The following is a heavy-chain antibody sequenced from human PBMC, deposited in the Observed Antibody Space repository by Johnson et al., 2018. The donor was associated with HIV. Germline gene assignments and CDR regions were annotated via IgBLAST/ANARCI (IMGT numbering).Heavy chain of an antibody. CDR1: GFTFSDYY. CDR2: ITSSGNTV. CDR3: ARVGAITIFGVVIIDDAFDI. Sequence: SGGGLVNPGGSLRLSCAASGFTFSDYYMSWIRQAPGKGLEWVSYITSSGNTVYYADSVKGRFTISRENAKNTLYLQMHNLRAEDTAVYYCARVGAITIFGVVIIDDAFDIWGQGTMVTVSS. D-gene: IGHD3-3*01. V-gene: IGHV3-11*04. J-gene: IGHJ3*02.